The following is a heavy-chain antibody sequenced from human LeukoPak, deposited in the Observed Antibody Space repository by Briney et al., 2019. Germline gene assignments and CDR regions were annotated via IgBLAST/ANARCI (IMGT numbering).Heavy chain of an antibody. CDR1: RFTFKDHK. Sequence: PGGSLRLSCAASRFTFKDHKMDWVRQAPGRGLEWVASITSSSRSIVYGDSVRGRFIISRDNSKKSLYLQMTNLTVEDTGVYYCARDRDHSGNSFLDYWGQGTLVTVSS. V-gene: IGHV3-21*01. CDR2: ITSSSRSI. D-gene: IGHD1-26*01. J-gene: IGHJ4*02. CDR3: ARDRDHSGNSFLDY.